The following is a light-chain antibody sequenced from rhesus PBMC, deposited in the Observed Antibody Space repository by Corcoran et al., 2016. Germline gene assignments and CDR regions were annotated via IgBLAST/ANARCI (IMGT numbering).Light chain of an antibody. Sequence: DIQMTQSPSSLSASVGDRVTITCRASQGITNDVAWYQQKPGEAPKLLIYEASNLQARTPSRFSGNGAGTDFTLTISSLQSEDFAIYFCQHYYNTPFTFGPGTKLHIK. J-gene: IGKJ3*01. CDR3: QHYYNTPFT. CDR1: QGITND. V-gene: IGKV1-25*01. CDR2: EAS.